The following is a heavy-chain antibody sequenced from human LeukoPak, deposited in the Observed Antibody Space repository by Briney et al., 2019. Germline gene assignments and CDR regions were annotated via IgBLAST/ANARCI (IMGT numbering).Heavy chain of an antibody. CDR1: RFTFSSYS. D-gene: IGHD3-10*02. Sequence: AGGSLRLSCAASRFTFSSYSMNWVRQAPGKGLEWVSSISSSSSTIYYADSVKGRFTISRDNAKNSLYLQMNSLRAEDTAVYYCAELGITMIGGVWGKGTTVTISS. V-gene: IGHV3-48*04. CDR3: AELGITMIGGV. CDR2: ISSSSSTI. J-gene: IGHJ6*04.